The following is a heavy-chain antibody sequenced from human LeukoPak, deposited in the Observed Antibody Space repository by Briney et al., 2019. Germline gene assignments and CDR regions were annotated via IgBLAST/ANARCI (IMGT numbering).Heavy chain of an antibody. J-gene: IGHJ4*02. CDR1: GFTFSGYS. Sequence: GGSLRLSCTASGFTFSGYSMNWIRQAPGKGLEWVSSFGTRSTSIYHAGSVKGRFAISRDNAKNPLYLQMNSLRAEDTAVYYCAREVSEGFDFWGQGTLVTVSS. CDR2: FGTRSTSI. D-gene: IGHD3-22*01. V-gene: IGHV3-21*01. CDR3: AREVSEGFDF.